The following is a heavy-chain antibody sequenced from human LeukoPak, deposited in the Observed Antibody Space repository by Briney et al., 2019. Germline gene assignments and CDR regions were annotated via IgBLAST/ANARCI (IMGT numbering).Heavy chain of an antibody. D-gene: IGHD6-19*01. J-gene: IGHJ4*02. CDR1: GFTFDDYA. V-gene: IGHV3-9*03. CDR3: AKGEGAVAGKENFDY. CDR2: ISWNSGSI. Sequence: GRSLRLSCAASGFTFDDYAMHWVRQAPGKGLEWVSGISWNSGSIGYADSVKGRFTISRDNAKNSLYLQMNSLRAEDMALYYCAKGEGAVAGKENFDYWGQGTLVTVSS.